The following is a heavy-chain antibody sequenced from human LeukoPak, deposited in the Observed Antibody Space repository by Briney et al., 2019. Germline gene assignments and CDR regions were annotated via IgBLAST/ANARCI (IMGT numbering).Heavy chain of an antibody. J-gene: IGHJ4*02. CDR2: IRYDGSNK. Sequence: PGGSLRLSCAASGFTFSSYDMHWVRQAPGKGLEWVAFIRYDGSNKYYADSVKGRFTISRDNSKNTLYLQMNSLRAEDTAVYYCAKRGAEVGATVAPGDYWGQGTLLTVSS. V-gene: IGHV3-30*02. D-gene: IGHD1-26*01. CDR1: GFTFSSYD. CDR3: AKRGAEVGATVAPGDY.